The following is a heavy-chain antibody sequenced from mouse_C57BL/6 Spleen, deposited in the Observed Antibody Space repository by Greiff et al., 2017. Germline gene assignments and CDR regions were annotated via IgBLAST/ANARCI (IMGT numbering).Heavy chain of an antibody. CDR1: GFSLTSYG. V-gene: IGHV2-4*01. CDR3: AKEGYDYDPYAMDY. D-gene: IGHD2-4*01. CDR2: IWSGGST. J-gene: IGHJ4*01. Sequence: VKLVESGPGLVQPSQSLSITCTVSGFSLTSYGVHWVRQPPGKGLEWLGVIWSGGSTDYNAAFISRLSISKDNSKSQVFFKMNSLQADDTAIYYCAKEGYDYDPYAMDYWGQGTSVTVSS.